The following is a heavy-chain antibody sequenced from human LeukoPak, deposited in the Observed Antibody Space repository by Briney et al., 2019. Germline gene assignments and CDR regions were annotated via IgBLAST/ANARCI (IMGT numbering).Heavy chain of an antibody. CDR1: GFTFSSSA. V-gene: IGHV3-23*01. CDR3: AKDSSGWPYYFDY. D-gene: IGHD6-19*01. Sequence: PGGSLRLSCAASGFTFSSSAMSWVRQAPGKGLEWVSAISGSGVSTYYADSVKGRFTISRDNSKNTLYLQMNSLRAEDTAVYYCAKDSSGWPYYFDYWGQGTLVTVSS. CDR2: ISGSGVST. J-gene: IGHJ4*02.